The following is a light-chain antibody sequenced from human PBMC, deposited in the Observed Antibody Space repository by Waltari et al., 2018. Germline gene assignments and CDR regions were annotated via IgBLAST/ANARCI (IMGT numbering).Light chain of an antibody. V-gene: IGLV2-23*01. Sequence: QSALNQPASVSGSPGQSITISCPGTSNDVGNYDLVSWYQQHPDKAPKLIIYEDNKRPSGVSHRFSGSKSGNTASLTISGLQTEDEADYYCCSYAGYYIWVFGGGTKLTVL. CDR3: CSYAGYYIWV. J-gene: IGLJ3*02. CDR1: SNDVGNYDL. CDR2: EDN.